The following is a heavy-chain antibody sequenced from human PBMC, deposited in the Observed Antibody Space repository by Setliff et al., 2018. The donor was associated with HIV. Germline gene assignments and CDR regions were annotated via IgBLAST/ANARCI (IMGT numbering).Heavy chain of an antibody. Sequence: GGSLRLSCAASGFTFSSYWMTWVRQAPGKGLDWVANINEDGSEKYYLDSVKGRFTISRDNAKNSLYLQMTSLRAEDTAVYYCARIGNLWSGYYPYYYYYYMDVWGKGTTVTVSS. D-gene: IGHD3-3*01. J-gene: IGHJ6*03. V-gene: IGHV3-7*01. CDR2: INEDGSEK. CDR3: ARIGNLWSGYYPYYYYYYMDV. CDR1: GFTFSSYW.